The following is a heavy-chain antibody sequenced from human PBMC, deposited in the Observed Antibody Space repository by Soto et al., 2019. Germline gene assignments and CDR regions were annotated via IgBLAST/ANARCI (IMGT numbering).Heavy chain of an antibody. CDR1: GYTFTCYA. CDR3: ARGLPGNIVVVPAATLNWFEP. J-gene: IGHJ5*02. Sequence: ASVKVSCKASGYTFTCYAMHWVRQAPGQRLEWMGWINAGNGNTKYSQKFQGRVTITRDTSASTAYMELSSLRSEDTAVYYCARGLPGNIVVVPAATLNWFEPWGQGTLVTVSS. V-gene: IGHV1-3*01. D-gene: IGHD2-2*01. CDR2: INAGNGNT.